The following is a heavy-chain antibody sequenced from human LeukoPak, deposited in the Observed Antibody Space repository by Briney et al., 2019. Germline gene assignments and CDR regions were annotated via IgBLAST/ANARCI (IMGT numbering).Heavy chain of an antibody. J-gene: IGHJ4*02. CDR3: ARFWGSRYYFDY. D-gene: IGHD7-27*01. CDR2: ISAYNGNT. CDR1: GYTFTSYG. V-gene: IGHV1-18*01. Sequence: SVKVSCKASGYTFTSYGIIWVRQAPGQGLEWMGWISAYNGNTNYAQKLQGRVTMTTDTSASTAYMELRSLRSDDTAVYYCARFWGSRYYFDYWGQGTLVTVSS.